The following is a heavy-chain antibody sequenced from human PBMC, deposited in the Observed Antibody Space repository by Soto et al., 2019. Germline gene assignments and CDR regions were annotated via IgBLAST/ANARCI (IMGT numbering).Heavy chain of an antibody. D-gene: IGHD6-25*01. V-gene: IGHV1-46*01. J-gene: IGHJ6*01. CDR3: ARPQAARPLEV. CDR1: RYTFTNFY. CDR2: INPSGGST. Sequence: ASVKVSCKASRYTFTNFYIHWLRQAPGQGLEWMGIINPSGGSTTYPQKFQGRVTMTRDTSTSTVHMELITLRSEDTAVYYCARPQAARPLEVWGAGTTVMVSS.